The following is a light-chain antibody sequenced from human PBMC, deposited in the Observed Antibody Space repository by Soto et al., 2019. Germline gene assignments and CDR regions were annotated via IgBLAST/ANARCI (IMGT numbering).Light chain of an antibody. CDR2: GAS. CDR3: QQYASSPALT. V-gene: IGKV3-20*01. J-gene: IGKJ4*01. Sequence: EIVLTQSPATLSLSQGERATLSCRASQSVSNYLAWYQHRPGQAPRLLIYGASSRATGIPDRFSGSGSGTDFTLTINRLEPEDFAVYYCQQYASSPALTFGGGTKVDI. CDR1: QSVSNY.